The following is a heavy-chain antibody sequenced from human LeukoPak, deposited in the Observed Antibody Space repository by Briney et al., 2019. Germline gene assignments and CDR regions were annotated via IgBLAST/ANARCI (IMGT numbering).Heavy chain of an antibody. CDR3: ARTDSSGYYMFFDY. J-gene: IGHJ4*02. V-gene: IGHV4-59*02. Sequence: SETLSLTCSVSGDFVSTYYWSWIRQAPGKGLEWIGNIYGGGSTNYNPSLKHRVTISVDTSNSQFSLKLTSVNAADTAVYYCARTDSSGYYMFFDYWGQGTLVTVSS. CDR1: GDFVSTYY. CDR2: IYGGGST. D-gene: IGHD3-22*01.